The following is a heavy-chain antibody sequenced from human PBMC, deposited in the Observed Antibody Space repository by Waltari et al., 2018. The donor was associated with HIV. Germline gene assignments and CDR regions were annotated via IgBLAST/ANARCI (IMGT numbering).Heavy chain of an antibody. J-gene: IGHJ4*02. CDR1: GFTLSSYG. V-gene: IGHV3-33*01. CDR2: IWDDGSNY. CDR3: ARDLTYSYEQIDY. Sequence: QVQLVESGGGVVQPGRSLRLSCAAYGFTLSSYGMHWVRQAPGKGLEWVAVIWDDGSNYSYADSVKGRFTISRENSKNTLYLQMNSLRAEDSAVYYCARDLTYSYEQIDYWGQGTQVTVSS. D-gene: IGHD3-3*01.